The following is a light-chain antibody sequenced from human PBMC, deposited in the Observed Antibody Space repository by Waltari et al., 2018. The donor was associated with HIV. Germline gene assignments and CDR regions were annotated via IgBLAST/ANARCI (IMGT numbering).Light chain of an antibody. CDR1: SSDVGDSTY. Sequence: QSALTQPRSVSGSPGQSVTISCTGTSSDVGDSTYVSWYRLNPGKVPKLMIYDVSKRPSGVPYRFSGSRSGNTASLTISGLQAEDEADYFCCSYAGNYSYVFGSGSRVTVL. CDR2: DVS. CDR3: CSYAGNYSYV. J-gene: IGLJ1*01. V-gene: IGLV2-11*01.